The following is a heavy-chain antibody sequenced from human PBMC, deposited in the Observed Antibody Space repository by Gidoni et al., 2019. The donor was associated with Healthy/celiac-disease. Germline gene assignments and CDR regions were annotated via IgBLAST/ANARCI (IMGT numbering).Heavy chain of an antibody. CDR1: TFTSYG. CDR3: ARRTDILTGYYPNYYYGMDV. D-gene: IGHD3-9*01. Sequence: TFTSYGISWVRQAPGQGLEWMGWISAYNGNTNYAQKLQGRVTMTTDTSTSTAYMELRSLRSDDTAVYYCARRTDILTGYYPNYYYGMDVWGQGTTVTVSS. CDR2: ISAYNGNT. V-gene: IGHV1-18*01. J-gene: IGHJ6*02.